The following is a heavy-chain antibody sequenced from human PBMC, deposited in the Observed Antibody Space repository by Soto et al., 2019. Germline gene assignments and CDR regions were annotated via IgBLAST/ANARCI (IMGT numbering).Heavy chain of an antibody. J-gene: IGHJ4*02. V-gene: IGHV3-33*01. CDR2: IWYDGSNK. CDR1: GFTFSIYG. Sequence: QVQLVESGGGVVQPGSSLRLSCAASGFTFSIYGMHWVRQAPGKGLEWVAVIWYDGSNKYYADSVKGRFTISRDNSKNTLYLQMNSLRVEDTAVYYCARGLQGVDYWGQGTLVTVSS. CDR3: ARGLQGVDY. D-gene: IGHD3-16*01.